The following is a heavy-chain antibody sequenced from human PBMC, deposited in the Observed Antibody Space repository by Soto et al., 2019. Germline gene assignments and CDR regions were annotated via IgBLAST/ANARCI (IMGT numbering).Heavy chain of an antibody. D-gene: IGHD2-2*01. J-gene: IGHJ4*02. V-gene: IGHV5-51*01. CDR1: GYRFTNYW. CDR3: ARDYCSGTTCYESDY. Sequence: GESLKISCKGSGYRFTNYWIGWVRQMPGKGLEWMGIIYPGDSDTRYSPSFQGQVTISADKSINTAYLQWSSLKASDTAMYYCARDYCSGTTCYESDYWGQGTQVTAPQ. CDR2: IYPGDSDT.